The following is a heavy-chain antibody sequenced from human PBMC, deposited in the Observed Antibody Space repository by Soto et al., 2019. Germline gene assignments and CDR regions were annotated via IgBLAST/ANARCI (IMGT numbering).Heavy chain of an antibody. J-gene: IGHJ6*02. V-gene: IGHV4-59*08. CDR2: IYYSGST. Sequence: NPSETLSLTCTVSGGSISSYYWSWIRQPPGKGLEWIGYIYYSGSTNYNPSLKSRVTISVDTSKNQFSLKLSSVTAADTAVYYCRRSSRYSTDVWGQGTTVTVSS. CDR3: RRSSRYSTDV. D-gene: IGHD6-13*01. CDR1: GGSISSYY.